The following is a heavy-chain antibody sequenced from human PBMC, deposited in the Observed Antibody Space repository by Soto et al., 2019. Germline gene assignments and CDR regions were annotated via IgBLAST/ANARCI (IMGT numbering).Heavy chain of an antibody. V-gene: IGHV3-21*01. CDR2: ISSTTNYI. CDR3: ARESEDLTSNFDY. Sequence: WGSLRLSCSASVFTFTRYSMNWCRQAPGKGLEWVSSISSTTNYIYYADSMKGRFTVSRDNAKNSVYLEMNSLSAEDTAVYYCARESEDLTSNFDYWGQGTLVTVSS. CDR1: VFTFTRYS. J-gene: IGHJ4*02.